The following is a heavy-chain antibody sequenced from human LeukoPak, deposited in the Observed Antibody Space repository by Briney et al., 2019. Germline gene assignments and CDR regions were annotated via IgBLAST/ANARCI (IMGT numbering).Heavy chain of an antibody. D-gene: IGHD2-2*01. Sequence: GESLQISCKGSGYSFTTYWIAWVRQMPGKGLEWMGIIYPGDSDTRYSPSFQGQVTISADKSFSTAYLQWSSLKASDTAIYYCARLASPSTSHLVWFDPWRQGSLVTVSS. CDR1: GYSFTTYW. V-gene: IGHV5-51*01. J-gene: IGHJ5*02. CDR3: ARLASPSTSHLVWFDP. CDR2: IYPGDSDT.